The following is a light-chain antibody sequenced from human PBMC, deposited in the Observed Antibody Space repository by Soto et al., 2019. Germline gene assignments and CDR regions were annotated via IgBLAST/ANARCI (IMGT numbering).Light chain of an antibody. J-gene: IGLJ1*01. V-gene: IGLV1-44*01. Sequence: QSALAQPPSASDAPGHRSTFACSGSSSNGGSNTVNWYQQLPGTAPTLLIYSNNERLSGVPDRFSGSKSGTSASLAISGLQSGDEADYSCATWDDSLNGYVFGTGTKVTVL. CDR2: SNN. CDR1: SSNGGSNT. CDR3: ATWDDSLNGYV.